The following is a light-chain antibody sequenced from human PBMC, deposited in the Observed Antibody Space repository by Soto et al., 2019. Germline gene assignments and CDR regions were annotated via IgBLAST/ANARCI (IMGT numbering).Light chain of an antibody. CDR3: QHYDGSPRT. J-gene: IGKJ2*01. CDR2: GVF. V-gene: IGKV3D-15*02. Sequence: EIVMTQSPATLSVSPGETATLSCRASQSISSNLAWYQQKPGQAPRLLIYGVFNRATGIPGRFSGSGSGTDFTLTISGLEPEDSAVYYCQHYDGSPRTFGQGTKLEIK. CDR1: QSISSN.